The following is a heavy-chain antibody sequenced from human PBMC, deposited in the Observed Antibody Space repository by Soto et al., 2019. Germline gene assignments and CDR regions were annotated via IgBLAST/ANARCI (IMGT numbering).Heavy chain of an antibody. J-gene: IGHJ5*02. CDR2: IYYSGST. CDR3: ARAGGATTRADWFDP. CDR1: GYSISLGYY. Sequence: SETLSLTCAVSGYSISLGYYWGWIRQPPGKGLEWIGSIYYSGSTYYNPSLKSRVTISVDTSKNQFSLKLSSVTAADTAVYYCARAGGATTRADWFDPWGQGTLVTVSS. V-gene: IGHV4-38-2*01. D-gene: IGHD1-1*01.